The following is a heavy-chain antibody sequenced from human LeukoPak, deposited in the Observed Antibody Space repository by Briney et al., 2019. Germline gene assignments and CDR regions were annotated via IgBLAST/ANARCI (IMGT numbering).Heavy chain of an antibody. CDR3: TTEGEMATITTDY. CDR2: IKSKTDGGTT. J-gene: IGHJ4*02. D-gene: IGHD5-24*01. V-gene: IGHV3-15*01. Sequence: GGSLRLSCAASGFTFSNAWMKWVRQAPGKGLEWVGRIKSKTDGGTTDYAAPVKGRFTISRDDSKTTLHLQMNSLKTEDTAVYYCTTEGEMATITTDYWGQGTLVTVSS. CDR1: GFTFSNAW.